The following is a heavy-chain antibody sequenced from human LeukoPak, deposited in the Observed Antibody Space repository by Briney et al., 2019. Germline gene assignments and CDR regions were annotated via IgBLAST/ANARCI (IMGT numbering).Heavy chain of an antibody. D-gene: IGHD6-19*01. V-gene: IGHV3-48*04. CDR2: ITTGGSSI. CDR3: ARVRYDSGWYDY. J-gene: IGHJ4*02. Sequence: GGSLRLSCAASGLTFSAYAMAWVRQAPGKGLQCISHITTGGSSIFYADSVKGRFTLSRDNAKNSLYLQMNSLRAEDAAVYYCARVRYDSGWYDYWGQGAQVIVSS. CDR1: GLTFSAYA.